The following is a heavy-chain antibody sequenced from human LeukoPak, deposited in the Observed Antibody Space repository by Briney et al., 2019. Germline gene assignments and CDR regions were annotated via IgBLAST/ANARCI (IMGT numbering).Heavy chain of an antibody. CDR3: AGQSAAAGQDGMDV. D-gene: IGHD6-13*01. V-gene: IGHV3-21*01. Sequence: GGSLRLSCAASGFTFSSYSMNWVRQAPGKGLEWVSFISSRSSYIYYADSVKGRFTISRDNAKNSLYLQMNSLRAEDTAVYYCAGQSAAAGQDGMDVWGQGTTVTVSS. CDR2: ISSRSSYI. J-gene: IGHJ6*02. CDR1: GFTFSSYS.